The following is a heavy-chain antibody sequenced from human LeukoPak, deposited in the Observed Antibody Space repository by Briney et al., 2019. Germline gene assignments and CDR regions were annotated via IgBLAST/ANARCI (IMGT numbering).Heavy chain of an antibody. J-gene: IGHJ6*03. V-gene: IGHV4-59*01. CDR3: ARDRFRAAAGRNYYYMDV. Sequence: SETLSLTCVVSGFSSSTSYYWSWIRQPPGKGLEWIGYIYYSGSTNYNPSLKSRVTISVDTSKNQFSLKLSSVTAADTAVYYCARDRFRAAAGRNYYYMDVWGKGTTVTVSS. CDR1: GFSSSTSYY. D-gene: IGHD6-13*01. CDR2: IYYSGST.